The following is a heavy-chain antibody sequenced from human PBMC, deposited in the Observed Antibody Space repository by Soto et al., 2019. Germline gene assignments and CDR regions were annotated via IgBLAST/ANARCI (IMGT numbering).Heavy chain of an antibody. Sequence: QVQLQESGPGLVKPSETLSLTCTVSGGSISSYYWSWIRQPPGKGRVWIGYIYYSGSTNYNPSLKSRVTISVDTSKNQFSLKLSSVTAADTAVYYCARESIAAPLADYWGQGTLVTVSS. CDR1: GGSISSYY. CDR3: ARESIAAPLADY. CDR2: IYYSGST. V-gene: IGHV4-59*01. D-gene: IGHD6-6*01. J-gene: IGHJ4*02.